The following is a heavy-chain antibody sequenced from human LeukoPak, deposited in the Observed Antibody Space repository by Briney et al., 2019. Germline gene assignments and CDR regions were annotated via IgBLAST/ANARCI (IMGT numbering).Heavy chain of an antibody. CDR3: AKGFRTDGTCYSSLDY. V-gene: IGHV3-23*01. J-gene: IGHJ4*02. Sequence: GGSLRLSCAASGFTFNRFAMSWVRQAPGKGLEWVSTICGSSDNTYNADSVRGRFTISRDNSKNTLYLQMHSLRDEDTVIYYCAKGFRTDGTCYSSLDYWGQGTLVTVSS. CDR1: GFTFNRFA. CDR2: ICGSSDNT. D-gene: IGHD2-15*01.